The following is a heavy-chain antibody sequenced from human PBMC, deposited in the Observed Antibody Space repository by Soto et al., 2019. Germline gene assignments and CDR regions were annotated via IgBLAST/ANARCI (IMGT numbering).Heavy chain of an antibody. V-gene: IGHV4-4*07. CDR1: GGAISGYY. Sequence: SETLSLTCTVTGGAISGYYRTWIRQSDGEGLEWIGRIYSGGSTNYNPSLKSRVTISLDTSMNYFSLRLSSVTAADTAVYYCARGQRFSDWFDPWGQGTLVTVSS. CDR3: ARGQRFSDWFDP. CDR2: IYSGGST. J-gene: IGHJ5*02. D-gene: IGHD3-3*01.